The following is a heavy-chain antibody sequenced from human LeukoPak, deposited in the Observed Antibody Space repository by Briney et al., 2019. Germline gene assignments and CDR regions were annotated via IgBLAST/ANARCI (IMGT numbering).Heavy chain of an antibody. Sequence: ASVKVSCKASGYPFTEYYMHWVRQAPGQGLEWMGWISLNSGDSNYAQKFQGRVTLTRDSSISTAYMELSRLRSDDTAVYYCVRAGGGLHFDYWGQGTLVTVSS. CDR2: ISLNSGDS. J-gene: IGHJ4*02. D-gene: IGHD3-16*01. V-gene: IGHV1-2*02. CDR3: VRAGGGLHFDY. CDR1: GYPFTEYY.